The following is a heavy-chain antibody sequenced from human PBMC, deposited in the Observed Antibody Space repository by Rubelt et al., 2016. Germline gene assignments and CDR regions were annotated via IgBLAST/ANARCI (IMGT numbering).Heavy chain of an antibody. V-gene: IGHV1-3*01. CDR1: GYPFATSA. Sequence: QVQLVQSGAEVTRPGASVKVSCKASGYPFATSAMHWVRQSPGQRLEWMGWLDAGNGHTKYSLNLQGRVTFTRDTSASTAYMGLSSRRAEDSAVYYCARFALPAVTTAYYYYALDVWGQGTTVTVSS. CDR3: ARFALPAVTTAYYYYALDV. J-gene: IGHJ6*02. D-gene: IGHD4-17*01. CDR2: LDAGNGHT.